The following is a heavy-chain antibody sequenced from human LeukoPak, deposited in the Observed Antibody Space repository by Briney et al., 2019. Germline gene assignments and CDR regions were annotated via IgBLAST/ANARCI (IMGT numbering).Heavy chain of an antibody. V-gene: IGHV3-23*01. CDR3: AKDVLSGTYYYFDQ. Sequence: PGGSLRLSCAASGFTFSNFAMSWFRQAPGRGLEWVSAAGTATDTSYADSAKGRFTISRDNSKNTLYLQMNSLGAEDTAVYYCAKDVLSGTYYYFDQWGQGTLVTVSS. CDR2: AGTATDT. D-gene: IGHD1-26*01. J-gene: IGHJ4*02. CDR1: GFTFSNFA.